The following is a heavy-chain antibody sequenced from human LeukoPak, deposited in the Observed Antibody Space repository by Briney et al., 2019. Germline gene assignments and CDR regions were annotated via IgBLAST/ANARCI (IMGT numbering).Heavy chain of an antibody. D-gene: IGHD6-6*01. CDR3: AREGRSSSPMDY. V-gene: IGHV5-51*01. CDR2: IYPGDSDT. Sequence: GESLKISCKASGYTFTNYWIGWVRQMPGKGLEWMGIIYPGDSDTRYSPSFQGQVTILADKSLSTAYLQWGSLKASDTAMYYCAREGRSSSPMDYWGQGTLVTVSS. CDR1: GYTFTNYW. J-gene: IGHJ4*02.